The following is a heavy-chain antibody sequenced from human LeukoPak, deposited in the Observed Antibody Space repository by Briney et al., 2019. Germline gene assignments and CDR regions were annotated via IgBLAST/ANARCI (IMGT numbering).Heavy chain of an antibody. CDR1: GGLFRGYY. V-gene: IGHV4-34*01. CDR3: ARVIDYDSSGHYLGY. CDR2: INDSGST. Sequence: SETLSLICALYGGLFRGYYWSWTRQSPEKGREGIGEINDSGSTNRNPSLKSRVSISVDTPKKQLSLKLSSVTAADTAAYYCARVIDYDSSGHYLGYWGQGTLVTVSS. J-gene: IGHJ4*02. D-gene: IGHD3-22*01.